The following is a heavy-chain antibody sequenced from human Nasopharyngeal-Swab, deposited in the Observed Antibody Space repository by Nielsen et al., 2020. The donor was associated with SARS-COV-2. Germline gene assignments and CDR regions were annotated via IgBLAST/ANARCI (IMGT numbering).Heavy chain of an antibody. J-gene: IGHJ4*02. V-gene: IGHV3-23*01. Sequence: GGSLRLSCAASGFTFRTYWMHWVRQAPGKGLEWVSGLNSAGTATYYADSVRGRFTISRDKSQNTLYLQMSSLRAEDTAVYYCVKGTASLDFWGQGTLVTVSS. D-gene: IGHD2-21*02. CDR2: LNSAGTAT. CDR3: VKGTASLDF. CDR1: GFTFRTYW.